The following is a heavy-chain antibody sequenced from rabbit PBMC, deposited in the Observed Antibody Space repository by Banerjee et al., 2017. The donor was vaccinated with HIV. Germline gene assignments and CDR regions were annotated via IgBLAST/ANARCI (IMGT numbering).Heavy chain of an antibody. CDR2: IYAGSSGST. J-gene: IGHJ4*01. V-gene: IGHV1S45*01. Sequence: QEQLGESGGGLVKPGASLTLTCNASGFSFNSGLPMCWVRQAPGKGLEWIACIYAGSSGSTYYASWAKGRFTISKTSSTTVTLQMTSLTAADTATYFCARENVGESYGFFNLWGQGTLVTVS. CDR3: ARENVGESYGFFNL. D-gene: IGHD6-1*01. CDR1: GFSFNSGLP.